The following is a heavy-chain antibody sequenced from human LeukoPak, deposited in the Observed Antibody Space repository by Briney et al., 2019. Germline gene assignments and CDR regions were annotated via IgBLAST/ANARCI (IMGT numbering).Heavy chain of an antibody. V-gene: IGHV3-30-3*01. CDR2: ISYDGSNK. Sequence: GGSLRLSCAASGFTFSSYAMHWVRQAPGKGLEWVAVISYDGSNKYYADSVKGRFTISRDNSKNTLYLQMNSLRAEDTAVYYCAKVPGSYYVDFDYWGQGTPVTVSS. CDR1: GFTFSSYA. D-gene: IGHD3-10*01. CDR3: AKVPGSYYVDFDY. J-gene: IGHJ4*02.